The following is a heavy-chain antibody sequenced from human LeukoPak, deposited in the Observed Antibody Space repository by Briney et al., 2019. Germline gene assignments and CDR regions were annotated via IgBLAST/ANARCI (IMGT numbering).Heavy chain of an antibody. CDR1: GYTFTGYY. Sequence: GASVKVSCKASGYTFTGYYMHWVRQAPGQGLEWMGWINPNSGGTNYAQKFQGRVTMTRDTSISTAYMELSRLRSDDTAVYYCARDRHSGSYHHKRTFDYWGQGTLVTVSS. D-gene: IGHD1-26*01. J-gene: IGHJ4*02. V-gene: IGHV1-2*02. CDR3: ARDRHSGSYHHKRTFDY. CDR2: INPNSGGT.